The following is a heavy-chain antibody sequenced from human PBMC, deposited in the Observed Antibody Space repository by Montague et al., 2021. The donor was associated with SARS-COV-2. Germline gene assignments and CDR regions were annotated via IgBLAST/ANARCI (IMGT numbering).Heavy chain of an antibody. D-gene: IGHD3-9*01. V-gene: IGHV4-34*01. CDR1: GGSFSGYY. Sequence: SETLSLTCAIYGGSFSGYYWSWIRQPPGKGLEWIGEINHSGSTNYNPSLKSRVTISVDTSKNQFSLKLSSVTAADTAVYYCARGHYDILTGYDEYYFDYWGQGTLVTVPS. CDR3: ARGHYDILTGYDEYYFDY. CDR2: INHSGST. J-gene: IGHJ4*02.